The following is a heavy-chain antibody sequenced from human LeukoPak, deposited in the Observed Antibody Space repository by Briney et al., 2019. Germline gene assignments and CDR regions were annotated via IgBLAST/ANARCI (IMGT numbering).Heavy chain of an antibody. Sequence: GGSLRLSCAASGFTFSSYGMHWVRQAPGKGLEWVAVIWYDGSNKYYADSVKGRFTISRDNSKNTLYLQMNSLRAEDTAVYHCARDHGRYSSSSYYWGQGTLVTVSS. D-gene: IGHD6-6*01. CDR1: GFTFSSYG. V-gene: IGHV3-33*01. J-gene: IGHJ4*02. CDR2: IWYDGSNK. CDR3: ARDHGRYSSSSYY.